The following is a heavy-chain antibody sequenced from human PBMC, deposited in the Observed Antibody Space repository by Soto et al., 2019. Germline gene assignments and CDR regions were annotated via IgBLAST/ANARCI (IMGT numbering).Heavy chain of an antibody. Sequence: ASVKVSCKSSGYTFTNYYIYWVRQAPGQGLEWMGIINPSGGTTAYTPKFQGRLTMTRETSTNTVYMELSSLTSEDTAVYYCARDLHGGVGEGMCNYYYGMDVWGQGNAVTVSS. CDR1: GYTFTNYY. D-gene: IGHD1-26*01. J-gene: IGHJ6*02. CDR2: INPSGGTT. V-gene: IGHV1-46*01. CDR3: ARDLHGGVGEGMCNYYYGMDV.